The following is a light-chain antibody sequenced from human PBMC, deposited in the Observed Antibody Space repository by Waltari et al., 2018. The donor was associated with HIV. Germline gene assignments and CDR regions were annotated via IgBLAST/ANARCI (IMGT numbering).Light chain of an antibody. CDR1: QTISRD. J-gene: IGKJ3*01. CDR3: LQTWVFRLT. Sequence: DIQMTQSPSSLPASVGDRVTITCRASQTISRDLNWYQQKPGQAPTLLISAASTLQSGVPSRFSGSVSGAEFTLSISNVQPEDFATYYCLQTWVFRLTFGPGTTLEVK. V-gene: IGKV1-39*01. CDR2: AAS.